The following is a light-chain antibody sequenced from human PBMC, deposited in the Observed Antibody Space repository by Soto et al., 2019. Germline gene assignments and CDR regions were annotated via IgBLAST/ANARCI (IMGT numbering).Light chain of an antibody. J-gene: IGKJ1*01. V-gene: IGKV1-5*01. Sequence: DIQMTHSPSTLSASLGDRVIITCRASQNISRWLAWYQQKAGNAPRLLIFDASNLQSGVPSRFSGSRSGKEFTLTINSLQPDDFATYYCQQYNSYSWTFGQGNKVEIX. CDR2: DAS. CDR3: QQYNSYSWT. CDR1: QNISRW.